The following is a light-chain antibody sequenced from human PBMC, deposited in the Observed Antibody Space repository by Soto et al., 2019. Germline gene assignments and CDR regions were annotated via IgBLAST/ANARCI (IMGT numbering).Light chain of an antibody. CDR3: QQYENYWT. Sequence: DIQMTRSPSTLSATAGDRVTITCRARQSISSWLAWYQHKPGKAPKLLIYDASNLDSGVPSRFSGGGSGTEFSLTISNLQPDDSATYYCQQYENYWTFGQGTKVDIK. V-gene: IGKV1-5*01. J-gene: IGKJ1*01. CDR1: QSISSW. CDR2: DAS.